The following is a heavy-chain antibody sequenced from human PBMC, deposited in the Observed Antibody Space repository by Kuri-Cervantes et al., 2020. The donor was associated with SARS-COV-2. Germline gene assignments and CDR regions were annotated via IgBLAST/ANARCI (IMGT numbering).Heavy chain of an antibody. V-gene: IGHV3-23*01. CDR3: AKGSSGAFDI. CDR1: GFTFNNAW. J-gene: IGHJ3*02. Sequence: GESLKISCAASGFTFNNAWMSWVRQAPGKGLEWVSAISSSGGSTYYADSVKGRFTISRDNSKNTLYLQMNSLRAEDTAVYYCAKGSSGAFDIWGQGTMVTVSS. CDR2: ISSSGGST.